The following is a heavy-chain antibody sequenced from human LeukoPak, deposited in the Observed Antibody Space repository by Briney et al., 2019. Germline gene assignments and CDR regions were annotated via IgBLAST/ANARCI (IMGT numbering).Heavy chain of an antibody. CDR1: GGSISSVDYY. CDR2: IYYSGST. CDR3: ASHEMEPGAYYYGMDV. J-gene: IGHJ6*02. V-gene: IGHV4-31*03. Sequence: PSETLSLTCTVSGGSISSVDYYWSWIRQHPGKGLEWIGYIYYSGSTNYNPSLKSRVTISVDTSKNQFSLKLSSVTAADTAVYYCASHEMEPGAYYYGMDVWGQGTTVTVSS. D-gene: IGHD1-1*01.